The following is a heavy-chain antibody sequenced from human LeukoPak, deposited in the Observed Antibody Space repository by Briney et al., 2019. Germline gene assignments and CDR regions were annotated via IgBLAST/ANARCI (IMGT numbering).Heavy chain of an antibody. V-gene: IGHV4-30-2*06. CDR2: IYHSGST. D-gene: IGHD4-17*01. J-gene: IGHJ3*02. Sequence: PSETLSLTCAVSVGSISSGGYSWSWIRQSPGMGLEWIGYIYHSGSTYYNPSLKSRVTISIDRSKNQFSLKLSSVTAADTAVYYCARETTVAAFDIWGQGTMVTVSS. CDR3: ARETTVAAFDI. CDR1: VGSISSGGYS.